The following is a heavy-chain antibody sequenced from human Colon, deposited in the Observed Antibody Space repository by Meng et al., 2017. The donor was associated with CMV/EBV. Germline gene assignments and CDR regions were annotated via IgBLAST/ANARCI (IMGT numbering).Heavy chain of an antibody. J-gene: IGHJ4*02. CDR1: GFTFSSYS. CDR2: ISYHGSNK. CDR3: AKDIRDYVWHSYVSDH. Sequence: GGSLRLSCAASGFTFSSYSMYWVRRAPGKGLEWVAVISYHGSNKEYVDFARGRFTISRDSSKKMVYLQMNSLRPEDTAVYYCAKDIRDYVWHSYVSDHWGQGTLVTVSS. V-gene: IGHV3-30*18. D-gene: IGHD3-16*01.